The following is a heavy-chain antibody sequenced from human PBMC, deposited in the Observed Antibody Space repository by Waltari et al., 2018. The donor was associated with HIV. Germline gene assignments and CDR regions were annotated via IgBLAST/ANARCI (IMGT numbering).Heavy chain of an antibody. CDR2: INRDGSTI. CDR1: GFTFSRYW. V-gene: IGHV3-74*01. Sequence: EVQLVEYGGGLVQPGGSLRISWSASGFTFSRYWMHWVRQAPGKGLVWVSGINRDGSTIRYADSVKGRFTISRDNAKNTLYLQMNSLRAEDTALYYCARGQYYSMDVWGQGTTVTVSS. D-gene: IGHD3-10*01. CDR3: ARGQYYSMDV. J-gene: IGHJ6*02.